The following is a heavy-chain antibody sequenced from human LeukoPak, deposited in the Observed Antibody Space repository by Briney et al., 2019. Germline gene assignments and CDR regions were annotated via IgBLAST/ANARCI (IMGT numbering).Heavy chain of an antibody. D-gene: IGHD2-2*01. V-gene: IGHV1-2*02. CDR3: AREDIEVVPTATYYYGLDV. CDR2: INPHRGGT. Sequence: ASVKVSCKTSGYTFTDYYIHWVRQAPGQGLEWMGWINPHRGGTNYAQKFQGRVIMTRDTSIGTAYMELSRLRSDDTAVFYCAREDIEVVPTATYYYGLDVWGQGTTVTVSS. CDR1: GYTFTDYY. J-gene: IGHJ6*02.